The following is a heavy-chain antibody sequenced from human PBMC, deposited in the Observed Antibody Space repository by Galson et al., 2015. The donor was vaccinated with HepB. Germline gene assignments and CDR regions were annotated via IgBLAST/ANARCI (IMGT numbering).Heavy chain of an antibody. CDR2: IYYSGST. CDR3: ARGTRIAAAGMVWFDP. V-gene: IGHV4-31*03. Sequence: TLSLTCTVSGGSISSGGYYWSWIRQHPGKGLEWIGYIYYSGSTYYNPSLKSRVTISVDTSKNQFSLKLSSVTAADTAVYYCARGTRIAAAGMVWFDPWGQGTLVTVSS. CDR1: GGSISSGGYY. J-gene: IGHJ5*02. D-gene: IGHD6-13*01.